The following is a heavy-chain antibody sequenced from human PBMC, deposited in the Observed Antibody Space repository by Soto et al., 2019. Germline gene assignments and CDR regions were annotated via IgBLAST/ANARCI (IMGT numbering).Heavy chain of an antibody. D-gene: IGHD2-21*01. J-gene: IGHJ5*02. V-gene: IGHV1-3*01. CDR2: MNPNTGNI. Sequence: QVQLVQSGAEVKRPGASVKISCRASGYTFVDYALHWVRQAPGQGLEWVGWMNPNTGNIKYSHNFEDRVSLTRDRATSTAYMELRGLRSEDTAVYFCTREAIVAENWFDPWGQGTLVTVSS. CDR3: TREAIVAENWFDP. CDR1: GYTFVDYA.